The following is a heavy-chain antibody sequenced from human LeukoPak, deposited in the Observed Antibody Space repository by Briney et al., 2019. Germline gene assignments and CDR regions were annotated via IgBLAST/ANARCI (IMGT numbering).Heavy chain of an antibody. V-gene: IGHV4-38-2*02. Sequence: SETPSLTCTVAGYSISYGYYWGWIRQPPGKGLECIGSIDHSGSTSYNPSLKSRVTISVDTSKNQFSLKVNSVTAADTAVYYCARLPHCSDSMRCYVGGHHMDVWGKGTTVAVSS. CDR3: ARLPHCSDSMRCYVGGHHMDV. D-gene: IGHD3-10*02. J-gene: IGHJ6*03. CDR2: IDHSGST. CDR1: GYSISYGYY.